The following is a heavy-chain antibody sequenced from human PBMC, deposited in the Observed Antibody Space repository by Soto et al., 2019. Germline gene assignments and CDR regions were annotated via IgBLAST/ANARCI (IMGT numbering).Heavy chain of an antibody. Sequence: SETLSLTCAVYGGSFSGYYWSWIRQPPGKGLEWIGEINHNGSTNYNPSLKSRVTISVDTSKNQFSLKLSSVTAADTAVYYCARVLGYCSSTSCYGTANWFDPWGQGTLVTVSS. CDR1: GGSFSGYY. J-gene: IGHJ5*02. CDR3: ARVLGYCSSTSCYGTANWFDP. CDR2: INHNGST. D-gene: IGHD2-2*01. V-gene: IGHV4-34*01.